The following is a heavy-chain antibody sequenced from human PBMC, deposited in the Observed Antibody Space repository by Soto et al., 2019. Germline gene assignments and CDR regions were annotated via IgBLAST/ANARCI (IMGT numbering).Heavy chain of an antibody. J-gene: IGHJ3*01. V-gene: IGHV3-11*01. CDR3: ARGTQRLSYAFDL. Sequence: QVRLVESGGGLVKPGGSLRLSCAASGFTFSDWYMSWVRQAPGKGLEWISYIGSDGNTIYYADSVKGRFIISRDNAKSSLYLQMNSLRPGDTAVYFCARGTQRLSYAFDLWGQGTMVTVSS. CDR1: GFTFSDWY. CDR2: IGSDGNTI.